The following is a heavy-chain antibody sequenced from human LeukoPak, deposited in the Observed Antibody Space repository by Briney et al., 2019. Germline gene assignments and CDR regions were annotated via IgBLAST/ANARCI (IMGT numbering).Heavy chain of an antibody. V-gene: IGHV4-38-2*02. CDR1: DYPISSVYY. J-gene: IGHJ4*02. CDR2: IYHTGTT. Sequence: SETLSLTCTVSDYPISSVYYWGWIRQPPGKGLEWIGSIYHTGTTYYNPSLKSRVTIPVDTSKNQFSLKLTSVTAADTAVYYCARGLVGATQSDYWGQGTLVTVSS. D-gene: IGHD1-26*01. CDR3: ARGLVGATQSDY.